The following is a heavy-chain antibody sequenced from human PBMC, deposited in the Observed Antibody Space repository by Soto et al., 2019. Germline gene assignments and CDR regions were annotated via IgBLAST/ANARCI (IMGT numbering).Heavy chain of an antibody. CDR1: GGSISSGGYY. CDR3: ARGPFLEWLLPPSGMDV. Sequence: SETLSLTCTVSGGSISSGGYYWSWIRQHPGKGLEWIGYIYYSGSTYYNPSLKSRVTISVDTSKNQFSLKLSSVTAADTAVYYCARGPFLEWLLPPSGMDVWGQGTTVTVSS. D-gene: IGHD3-3*02. CDR2: IYYSGST. V-gene: IGHV4-31*03. J-gene: IGHJ6*02.